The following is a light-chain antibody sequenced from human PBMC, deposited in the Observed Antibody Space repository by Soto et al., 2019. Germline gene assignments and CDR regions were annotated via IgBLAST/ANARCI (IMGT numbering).Light chain of an antibody. CDR1: ESVSSN. V-gene: IGKV3-15*01. Sequence: EVVMRQSPATLSVSPGERATLSCRASESVSSNLAWYQQRPGQATRLVIYGASTRANGIPARFSGGGSGTEFTLTLSSLQSEDFAVYYCQQYNSWHPITFGQGTRLEIK. CDR3: QQYNSWHPIT. J-gene: IGKJ5*01. CDR2: GAS.